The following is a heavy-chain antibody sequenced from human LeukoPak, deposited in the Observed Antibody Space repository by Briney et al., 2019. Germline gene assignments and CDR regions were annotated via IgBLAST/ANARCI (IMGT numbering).Heavy chain of an antibody. D-gene: IGHD3-10*01. V-gene: IGHV4-34*01. Sequence: SETLSLTCAVYGGSFSGYYWSWIRQPPGKGLEWIGEINHSGSTNYNPSLKSRVTISVDTSKNQFSLKLSSVTAADTAVYYCAKPDGSGTYYNYFDYWGQGTLVTVSS. CDR2: INHSGST. CDR3: AKPDGSGTYYNYFDY. J-gene: IGHJ4*02. CDR1: GGSFSGYY.